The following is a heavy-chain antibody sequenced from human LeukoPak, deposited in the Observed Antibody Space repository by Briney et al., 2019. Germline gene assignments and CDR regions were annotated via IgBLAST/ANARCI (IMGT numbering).Heavy chain of an antibody. V-gene: IGHV3-21*01. CDR2: ISSSSSYI. CDR1: GFTFSSYS. D-gene: IGHD3-22*01. CDR3: AGVNYYDSSGYYHY. Sequence: GSLRLSCAASGFTFSSYSMNWARQAPGKGLEWVSSISSSSSYIYYADSVKGRFTISRDNAKNSLYLQMNSLRAEDTAVYYCAGVNYYDSSGYYHYWGQGTLVTVSS. J-gene: IGHJ4*02.